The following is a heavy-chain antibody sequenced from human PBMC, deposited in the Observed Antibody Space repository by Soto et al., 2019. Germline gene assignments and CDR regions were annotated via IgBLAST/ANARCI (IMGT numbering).Heavy chain of an antibody. V-gene: IGHV1-69*13. Sequence: ASVKVSCKASGGTFSSYAISWVRQAPGQGLEWMGGIIPIFGTANYAQKFQGRVTITADESTSTAYMELSSLRSEDTAVYYCAREAAAGTGALDYWGQGTLVTVSS. CDR2: IIPIFGTA. J-gene: IGHJ4*02. CDR1: GGTFSSYA. D-gene: IGHD6-13*01. CDR3: AREAAAGTGALDY.